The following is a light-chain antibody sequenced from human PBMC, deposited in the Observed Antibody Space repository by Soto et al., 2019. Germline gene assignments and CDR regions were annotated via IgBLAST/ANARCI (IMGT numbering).Light chain of an antibody. CDR1: QSVRSN. V-gene: IGKV3-15*01. CDR3: HQYYSYST. J-gene: IGKJ2*01. Sequence: EIVMTQSPATLSVSPGERATLSCRASQSVRSNLAWYQQKPGQAPRLLIYGASTRATGFPGRFSGSGSGTEFTLTISSLQSEDFATYFCHQYYSYSTFGQGTKL. CDR2: GAS.